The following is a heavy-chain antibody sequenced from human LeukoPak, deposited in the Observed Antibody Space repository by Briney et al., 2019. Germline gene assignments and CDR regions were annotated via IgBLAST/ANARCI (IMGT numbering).Heavy chain of an antibody. CDR3: ARGRAARPYYYYGMDV. V-gene: IGHV3-30*04. CDR1: GFTFSSYA. D-gene: IGHD6-6*01. J-gene: IGHJ6*02. Sequence: GGSLRLSCAASGFTFSSYAMHWIRQAPGKGLEWVAVISYDGSNKYYADSVKGRFTISRDNSKNTLYLQMNSLRAEDTAVYYCARGRAARPYYYYGMDVWGQGTTVTVSS. CDR2: ISYDGSNK.